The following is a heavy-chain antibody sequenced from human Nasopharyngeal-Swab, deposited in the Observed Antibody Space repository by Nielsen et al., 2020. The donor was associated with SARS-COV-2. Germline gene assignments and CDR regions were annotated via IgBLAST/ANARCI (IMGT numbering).Heavy chain of an antibody. CDR2: INHTGST. CDR3: ARVRY. V-gene: IGHV4-34*01. J-gene: IGHJ4*02. Sequence: SETLSLTCAVYGGSFSGYYWSWIRQPPGKGLDWIGEINHTGSTTYNPSLKSRVTISVDTSKNQFSLKLSSVTAADTAVYYCARVRYWGQGTLVTVSS. CDR1: GGSFSGYY.